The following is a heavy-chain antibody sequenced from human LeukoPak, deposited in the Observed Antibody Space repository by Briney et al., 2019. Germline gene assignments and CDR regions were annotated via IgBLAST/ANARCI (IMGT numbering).Heavy chain of an antibody. V-gene: IGHV3-23*01. J-gene: IGHJ6*03. CDR1: GFTFRDFA. CDR2: ISNSGTNT. D-gene: IGHD3-10*01. CDR3: ARVARGDYYYYYMDV. Sequence: GGSLRLSCAASGFTFRDFAMSWVRQTPAKGLEWVSAISNSGTNTYYVDSVQGRFTISRDNAKNTLYLQMNSLRAEDTALYYCARVARGDYYYYYMDVWGKGTTVTVSS.